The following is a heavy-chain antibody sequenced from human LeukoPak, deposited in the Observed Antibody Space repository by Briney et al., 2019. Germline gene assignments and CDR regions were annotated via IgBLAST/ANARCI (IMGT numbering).Heavy chain of an antibody. CDR2: ISSSGSTT. V-gene: IGHV3-11*04. D-gene: IGHD2-15*01. CDR1: GFTFSDYY. CDR3: ASCQVVAATVP. Sequence: GGALRLSCGASGFTFSDYYMSWVRQAPGKGVEWVSYISSSGSTTYYADSGKGRFSIPRDNAKNSLYLQMNSLRAEDTAVYYCASCQVVAATVPWGQGTLVTVSS. J-gene: IGHJ4*02.